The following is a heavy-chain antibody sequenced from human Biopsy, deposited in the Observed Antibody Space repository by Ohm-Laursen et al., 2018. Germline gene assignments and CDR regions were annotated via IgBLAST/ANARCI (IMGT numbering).Heavy chain of an antibody. CDR1: GFTFSRSV. Sequence: SLRLSCTASGFTFSRSVMHWVRQPPGKGLMWVSRIHGDERSAKYEEPVKGRFTISRDNAKNTLHLQMNSRRAEDTAVYYCTGDSGGLGDYWGQGTLVTVSS. J-gene: IGHJ4*02. CDR2: IHGDERSA. CDR3: TGDSGGLGDY. V-gene: IGHV3-74*01. D-gene: IGHD2-8*02.